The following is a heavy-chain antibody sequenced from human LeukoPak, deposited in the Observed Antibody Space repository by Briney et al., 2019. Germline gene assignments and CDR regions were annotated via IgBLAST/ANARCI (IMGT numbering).Heavy chain of an antibody. CDR1: GFTFSSYA. V-gene: IGHV3-23*01. CDR3: ARIYDSSASDY. J-gene: IGHJ4*02. D-gene: IGHD3-22*01. CDR2: INNSGSNT. Sequence: GGSLRLSCAASGFTFSSYAMNGVRQAPGKELEWVSGINNSGSNTYYTDSVKGRFTISRDNSKNTVYLQMNSLRAEDTAVYYCARIYDSSASDYWGQGTLVTVSS.